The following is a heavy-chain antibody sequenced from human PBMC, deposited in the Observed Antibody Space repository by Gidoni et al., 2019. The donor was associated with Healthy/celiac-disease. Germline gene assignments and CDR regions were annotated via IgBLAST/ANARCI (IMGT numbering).Heavy chain of an antibody. D-gene: IGHD3-22*01. J-gene: IGHJ5*02. Sequence: QVQLVQSGAEVKKPGASVKVSCKASGYTFTRYGVSWVRQAPGQGLAWMGLISAYNGNTNYAQQLQGRVTMTTDTSTSTAYMELRSLRSDDTAVYYCARDHFPYYYDSSGYYGWFDPWGQGTLVTVSS. CDR2: ISAYNGNT. CDR1: GYTFTRYG. V-gene: IGHV1-18*01. CDR3: ARDHFPYYYDSSGYYGWFDP.